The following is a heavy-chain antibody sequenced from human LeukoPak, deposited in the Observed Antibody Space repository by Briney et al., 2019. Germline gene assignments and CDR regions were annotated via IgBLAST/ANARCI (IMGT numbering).Heavy chain of an antibody. Sequence: GGSLRLSCAASGFPFSTYAMNWVRQAPGKGLEWVSVITGSGGFTQYADSVKGRFTISRDNSKNTLYLQMNSLRAEDTAVYYCARGSAAGHDYWGQGTLVTVSS. V-gene: IGHV3-23*01. CDR2: ITGSGGFT. CDR3: ARGSAAGHDY. CDR1: GFPFSTYA. J-gene: IGHJ4*02. D-gene: IGHD6-13*01.